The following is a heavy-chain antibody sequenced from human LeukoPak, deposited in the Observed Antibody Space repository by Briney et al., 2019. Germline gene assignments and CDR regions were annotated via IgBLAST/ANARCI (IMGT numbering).Heavy chain of an antibody. CDR2: ISGGGVTT. D-gene: IGHD2-2*01. J-gene: IGHJ4*02. V-gene: IGHV3-23*01. Sequence: GGSLRLSCAASGFTFSSYAMHWVRQAPGKGLEWVSAISGGGVTTYYADSVKGRFTISRDNSKNTLYLQMNSLRAEDTAVYYCSKWKAIVLVPAARSPIDYWGQGTLVTVSS. CDR1: GFTFSSYA. CDR3: SKWKAIVLVPAARSPIDY.